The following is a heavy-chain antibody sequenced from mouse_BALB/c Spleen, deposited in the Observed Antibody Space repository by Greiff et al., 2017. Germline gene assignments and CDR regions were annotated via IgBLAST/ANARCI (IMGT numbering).Heavy chain of an antibody. CDR3: ARDDGDYGYYAMDY. Sequence: EESGPGLVKPSQSLSLTCSVTGYSITSGYYWNWIRQFPGNKLEWMGYISYDGSNNYNPSLKNRISITRDTSKNQFFLKLNSVTTEDTATYDCARDDGDYGYYAMDYWGQGTSVTVSS. J-gene: IGHJ4*01. D-gene: IGHD2-13*01. CDR1: GYSITSGYY. V-gene: IGHV3-6*02. CDR2: ISYDGSN.